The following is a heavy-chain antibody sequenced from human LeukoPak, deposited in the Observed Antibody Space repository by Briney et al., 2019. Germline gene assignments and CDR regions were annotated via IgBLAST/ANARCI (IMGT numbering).Heavy chain of an antibody. V-gene: IGHV1-3*03. CDR1: GYTFTSYT. J-gene: IGHJ5*02. CDR3: ARDGSGSSGP. Sequence: ASVKVSCKASGYTFTSYTIHWVRQATGQSLEWMGWISVGNGDSKCSQEFQGRVTITADKSTSTAYMELSSLRSEDTAVYYCARDGSGSSGPWGQGTLVTVSS. CDR2: ISVGNGDS. D-gene: IGHD1-26*01.